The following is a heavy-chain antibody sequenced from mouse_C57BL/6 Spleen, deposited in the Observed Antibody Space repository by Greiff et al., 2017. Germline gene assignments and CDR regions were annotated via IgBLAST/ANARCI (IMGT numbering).Heavy chain of an antibody. CDR3: ARGGGGLAMDY. V-gene: IGHV3-6*01. CDR1: GYSITSGYY. Sequence: EVKLMESGPGLVKPSQSLSLTCSVTGYSITSGYYCNWIRQFPGNKLEWMGYISYDGSNNYNPSLKNRISIPRDTTKNQFFLKLNSVTTEDTATYYWARGGGGLAMDYWGQGTSVTVSS. CDR2: ISYDGSN. J-gene: IGHJ4*01. D-gene: IGHD3-3*01.